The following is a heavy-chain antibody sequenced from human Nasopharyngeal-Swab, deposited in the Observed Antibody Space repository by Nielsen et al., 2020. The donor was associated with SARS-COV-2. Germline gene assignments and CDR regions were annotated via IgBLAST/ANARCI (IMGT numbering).Heavy chain of an antibody. CDR2: ISSSSSTI. V-gene: IGHV3-48*01. D-gene: IGHD3-3*01. J-gene: IGHJ4*02. CDR1: GFTFSSYS. Sequence: GESLKISCAASGFTFSSYSMNWVRQAPGKGLEWVSYISSSSSTIYYADSVKGRFTISRDNAKNSLYLQMNSLRAEDTAVYYCARAEVYYDFWSGYYDYWGQGTLVTVSS. CDR3: ARAEVYYDFWSGYYDY.